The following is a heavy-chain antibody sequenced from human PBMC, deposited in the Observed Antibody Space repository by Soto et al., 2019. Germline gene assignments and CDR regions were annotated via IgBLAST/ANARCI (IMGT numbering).Heavy chain of an antibody. V-gene: IGHV1-18*01. CDR1: GFRFSDYG. Sequence: VASVKVSCKASGFRFSDYGFNWLRQAPGQGLEWMGWISAFNGNTETAQGLQDRVTMTTDSSTTTAHTDLTNLTTDDTAIYYCARSYYLADAFDVWGQGTMVTVSS. D-gene: IGHD3-16*01. J-gene: IGHJ3*01. CDR2: ISAFNGNT. CDR3: ARSYYLADAFDV.